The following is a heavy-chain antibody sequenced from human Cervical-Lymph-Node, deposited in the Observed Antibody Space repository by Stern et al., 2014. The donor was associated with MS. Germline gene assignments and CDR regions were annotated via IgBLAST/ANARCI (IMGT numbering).Heavy chain of an antibody. D-gene: IGHD4-17*01. CDR3: AHRTTMTTVDY. Sequence: QVTLKESGPTLVKPTQTLTLTCTFSGFSLSTSGVGVGWIRQPPGKALEWLAIIYWDDDKYYSPSLRSRLTIAKDTSKNHVVLTMSNMDPVDTATYYCAHRTTMTTVDYWGQGTLVTVSS. V-gene: IGHV2-5*02. J-gene: IGHJ4*02. CDR1: GFSLSTSGVG. CDR2: IYWDDDK.